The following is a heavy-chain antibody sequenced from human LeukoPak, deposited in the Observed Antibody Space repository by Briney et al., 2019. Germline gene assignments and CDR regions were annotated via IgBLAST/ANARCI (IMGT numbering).Heavy chain of an antibody. J-gene: IGHJ4*02. CDR1: GFTFSTYC. V-gene: IGHV3-74*01. CDR3: ATFGVIVRNVYFDF. D-gene: IGHD3-3*01. CDR2: ICTDETTI. Sequence: PGGSLRLSCAASGFTFSTYCMHWVRQPPGKGLVWVSQICTDETTIRNADSVKGRFTISRDNAKNTLYLQMSSLRAEDTAVYFCATFGVIVRNVYFDFWGQGALVAVSS.